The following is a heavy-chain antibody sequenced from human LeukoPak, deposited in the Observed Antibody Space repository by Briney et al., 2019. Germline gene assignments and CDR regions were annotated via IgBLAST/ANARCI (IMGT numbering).Heavy chain of an antibody. D-gene: IGHD6-19*01. J-gene: IGHJ4*02. CDR3: ARYRSSGWYLGLGYFDY. CDR2: IYNSGTT. CDR1: GGSISGYY. V-gene: IGHV4-59*01. Sequence: SETLSLTCTVSGGSISGYYWSWIRQPPGKGLEWIGYIYNSGTTNYSPSLKSRVTISVDTSKNQFSLKLSSVTAADTAVYYCARYRSSGWYLGLGYFDYWGQGTLVTVSS.